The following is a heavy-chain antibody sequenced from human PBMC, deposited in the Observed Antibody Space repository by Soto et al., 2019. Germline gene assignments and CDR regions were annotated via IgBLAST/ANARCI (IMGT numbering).Heavy chain of an antibody. CDR2: IFHRGSA. D-gene: IGHD3-9*01. CDR3: ARAFYDVLTGYYFRYFDH. Sequence: SETLSLTCSVSGGSMNSGDYYWSWVRQSPGKGLQWLGYIFHRGSAYYNPSLKSRLTMSIDTSKNQFSLRLTSVTAADTARYFCARAFYDVLTGYYFRYFDHWGPVALVTVSS. CDR1: GGSMNSGDYY. V-gene: IGHV4-30-4*01. J-gene: IGHJ4*02.